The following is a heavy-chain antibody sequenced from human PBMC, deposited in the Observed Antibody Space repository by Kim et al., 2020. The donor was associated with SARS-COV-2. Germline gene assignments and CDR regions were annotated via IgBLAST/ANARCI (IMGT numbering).Heavy chain of an antibody. CDR1: GFTFTSAW. CDR2: IKSKTDGGTT. J-gene: IGHJ3*02. V-gene: IGHV3-15*01. Sequence: GGSLRLSCAASGFTFTSAWMTWVRQAPGKGLEWVGRIKSKTDGGTTDYAAPVKGRFTISRDDSKNTLYLQMNSLKTEDTAVYYCTTDFSVDLLLWFGELSGSGAFDIWGQGTMVTVSS. CDR3: TTDFSVDLLLWFGELSGSGAFDI. D-gene: IGHD3-10*01.